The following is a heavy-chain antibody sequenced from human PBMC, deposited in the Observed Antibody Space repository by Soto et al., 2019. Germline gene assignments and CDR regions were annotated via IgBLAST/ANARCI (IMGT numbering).Heavy chain of an antibody. CDR1: CGSINDYF. CDR2: IYYSGSS. CDR3: ARDYGSYSAGFDS. D-gene: IGHD1-26*01. J-gene: IGHJ4*02. V-gene: IGHV4-59*01. Sequence: PSETLSLTCTVSCGSINDYFWSWIRHPPGKGLEWIGYIYYSGSSNYNPSLRSRVTISVDTSKNQFSLKLSSVTAADTAVYYCARDYGSYSAGFDSWGQGTLVTVSS.